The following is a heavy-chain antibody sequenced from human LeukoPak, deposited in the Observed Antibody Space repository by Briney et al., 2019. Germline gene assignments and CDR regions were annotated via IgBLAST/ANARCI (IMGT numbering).Heavy chain of an antibody. CDR1: GGSISSSSYY. V-gene: IGHV4-39*01. CDR3: ARHQPDDYDFWSGLNWFDP. CDR2: IYYSGST. Sequence: SETLSLTCTVSGGSISSSSYYWGWIHQPPGKGLEWIGSIYYSGSTYYNPSLKSRVTISVDTSKNQFSLKLSSVTAADTAVYYCARHQPDDYDFWSGLNWFDPWGQGTLVTVSS. J-gene: IGHJ5*02. D-gene: IGHD3-3*01.